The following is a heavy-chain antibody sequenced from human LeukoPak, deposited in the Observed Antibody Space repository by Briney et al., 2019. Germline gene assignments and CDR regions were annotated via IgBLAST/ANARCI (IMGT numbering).Heavy chain of an antibody. CDR1: GYTFTSYD. D-gene: IGHD3-16*01. Sequence: ASVKVSCKASGYTFTSYDINWVRQAAGQGLEWMGWMNPNSGNTDYAQKFQSRVTMTMNSSISTAYMVLSSLRSEYTAVYYCARCPFGSDYWGQGTLVTVSS. V-gene: IGHV1-8*01. J-gene: IGHJ4*02. CDR2: MNPNSGNT. CDR3: ARCPFGSDY.